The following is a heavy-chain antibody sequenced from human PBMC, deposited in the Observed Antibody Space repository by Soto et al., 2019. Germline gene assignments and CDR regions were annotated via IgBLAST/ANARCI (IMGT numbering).Heavy chain of an antibody. Sequence: GGSLRLSCAASGFTFSSYGMHWVRQAPGKGLEWVAVISYDGSNKYYADSVKGRFTISRDNSKNTLYLQMNSLRAEDTAVYYCAKDKGYGDKDSFDYWGQGTLVTVSS. CDR2: ISYDGSNK. D-gene: IGHD4-17*01. CDR3: AKDKGYGDKDSFDY. CDR1: GFTFSSYG. V-gene: IGHV3-30*18. J-gene: IGHJ4*02.